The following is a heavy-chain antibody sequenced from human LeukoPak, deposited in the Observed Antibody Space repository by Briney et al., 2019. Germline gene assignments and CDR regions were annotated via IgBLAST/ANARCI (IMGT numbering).Heavy chain of an antibody. D-gene: IGHD3-9*01. J-gene: IGHJ4*02. CDR2: INAGNGNT. CDR3: ARLDILTGFDY. V-gene: IGHV1-3*01. Sequence: GGSLRLSCAASGFTFSNAWMSWVRQAPGQRLEWMGWINAGNGNTKYSQKFQGRVTITRDTSASTAYMELSSLRSEDTAVYYCARLDILTGFDYWGQGTLVTVSS. CDR1: GFTFSNAW.